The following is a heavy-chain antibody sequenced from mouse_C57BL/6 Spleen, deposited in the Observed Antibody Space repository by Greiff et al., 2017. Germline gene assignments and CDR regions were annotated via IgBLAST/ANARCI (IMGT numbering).Heavy chain of an antibody. D-gene: IGHD1-1*01. Sequence: QVQLQQPGAELVRPGSSVKLSCKASGYTFTSYWMHWVKQRPIQGLEWIGNIDPSDSETHYNQKFKDKATLTVDKSSSTAYMQLSSLTSADSAVYYCARSPITTVVAPYYYAMDYWGQGTSVTVSS. V-gene: IGHV1-52*01. CDR1: GYTFTSYW. J-gene: IGHJ4*01. CDR3: ARSPITTVVAPYYYAMDY. CDR2: IDPSDSET.